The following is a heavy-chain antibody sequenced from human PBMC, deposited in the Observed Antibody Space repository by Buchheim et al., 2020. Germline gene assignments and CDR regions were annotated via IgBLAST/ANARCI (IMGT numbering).Heavy chain of an antibody. CDR3: ARDPPTPPRGSCSADSCYDN. Sequence: EVQLVESGGGLVQPGGSLRLSCAASGFSFSSYWMSWVRQAPGKGLEWVANIKQDGSEKYYVDSVKGRFTISRDNAKNSVYLLMDSLRAEDTAVYHCARDPPTPPRGSCSADSCYDNWGQGT. CDR1: GFSFSSYW. V-gene: IGHV3-7*01. D-gene: IGHD2-15*01. J-gene: IGHJ4*02. CDR2: IKQDGSEK.